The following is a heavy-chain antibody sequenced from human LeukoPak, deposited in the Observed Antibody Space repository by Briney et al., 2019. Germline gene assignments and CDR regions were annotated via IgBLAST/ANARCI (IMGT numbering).Heavy chain of an antibody. CDR3: ARRPDTGAAADYTLDI. CDR1: GYSFNSYW. D-gene: IGHD6-13*01. CDR2: IFPGDSDT. Sequence: GESLKISCRGSGYSFNSYWIAWVRRMPGKGLGWLGFIFPGDSDTRYTPSFQGHVSFSVDKSMKTAYLQWSSLKSSDSAMYYCARRPDTGAAADYTLDIWGQGTLVTVSS. V-gene: IGHV5-51*01. J-gene: IGHJ4*02.